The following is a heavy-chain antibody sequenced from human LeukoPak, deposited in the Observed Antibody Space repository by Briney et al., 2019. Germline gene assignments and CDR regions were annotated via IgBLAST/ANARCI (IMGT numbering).Heavy chain of an antibody. D-gene: IGHD3-10*01. CDR1: GGSFSGYY. CDR2: INHSGST. Sequence: SETLSLTCAVYGGSFSGYYWSCIRQPPGKGLEWIGEINHSGSTNYNPSLKSRVTISVDTSKNQFSLKLSSVTAADTAVYYCAGRILLWFGELRSWGQGTLVTVSS. J-gene: IGHJ4*02. V-gene: IGHV4-34*01. CDR3: AGRILLWFGELRS.